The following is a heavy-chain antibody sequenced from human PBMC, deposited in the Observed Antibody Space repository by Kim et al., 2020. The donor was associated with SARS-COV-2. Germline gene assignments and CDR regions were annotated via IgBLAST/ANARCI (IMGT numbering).Heavy chain of an antibody. CDR3: ARDAQYYGSGSLVDY. Sequence: ASVKVSCKASGYTFTSYYMHWVRQAPGQGLEWMGIINPSGGSTSYAQKFQGRVTMTRDTSTSTAYMELSSLRSEDTAVYYCARDAQYYGSGSLVDYWGQGTLVSVSS. CDR1: GYTFTSYY. D-gene: IGHD3-10*01. V-gene: IGHV1-46*01. CDR2: INPSGGST. J-gene: IGHJ4*02.